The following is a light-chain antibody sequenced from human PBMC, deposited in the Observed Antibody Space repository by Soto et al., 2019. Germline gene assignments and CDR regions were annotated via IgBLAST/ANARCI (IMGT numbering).Light chain of an antibody. CDR1: SSNFGTNY. V-gene: IGLV1-47*01. CDR3: AGWDDSLSGWV. J-gene: IGLJ3*02. CDR2: RDN. Sequence: QSVLTQPPSASGTPGQRVTISCSGSSSNFGTNYVYWYHHLPGTAPKLLIYRDNRRPSGVPDRFSGSKSGTSASLVISGLRSEDEADYYCAGWDDSLSGWVFGGGTKLTVL.